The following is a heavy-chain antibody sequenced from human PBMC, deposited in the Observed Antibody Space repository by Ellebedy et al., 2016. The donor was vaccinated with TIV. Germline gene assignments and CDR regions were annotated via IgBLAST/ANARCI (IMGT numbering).Heavy chain of an antibody. CDR3: ARSRAAHYYYYGMDV. D-gene: IGHD6-13*01. CDR1: AGSISSYY. Sequence: MPSETLSLTCTVSAGSISSYYWSWIRQPPGKGLEWIGYIYYSGSTNYNPSLKSRVTISVDTSKNQFSLKLSSVTAADTAVYYCARSRAAHYYYYGMDVWGQGTTVTVSS. V-gene: IGHV4-59*01. CDR2: IYYSGST. J-gene: IGHJ6*02.